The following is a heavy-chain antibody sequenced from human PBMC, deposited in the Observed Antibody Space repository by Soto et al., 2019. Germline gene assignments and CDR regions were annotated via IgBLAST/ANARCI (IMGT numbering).Heavy chain of an antibody. J-gene: IGHJ5*02. Sequence: GGSLRLSYAASGFTFSSYAMSWVRQAPGKGLEWVSAISGSGGSTYYADSVKGRFTISRDNSKNTLYLQMNGLRAEDTAVYYCAKDEALGGSYSPWFDPWGQGTLVTVSS. D-gene: IGHD1-26*01. CDR3: AKDEALGGSYSPWFDP. CDR1: GFTFSSYA. V-gene: IGHV3-23*01. CDR2: ISGSGGST.